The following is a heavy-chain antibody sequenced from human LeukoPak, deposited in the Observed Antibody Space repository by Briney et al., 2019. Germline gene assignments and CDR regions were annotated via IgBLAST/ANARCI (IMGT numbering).Heavy chain of an antibody. Sequence: GGSLRLSCAASGHTVDGNYMSWVRQAPGKGLEWVSLIYTGGSTYYADSVRGRFTISRDNSKNTLYLQMNSLRPEDTAVYYCARGFGKAAANVFGGYTMDVWGQGTTVTVSS. V-gene: IGHV3-66*02. CDR2: IYTGGST. D-gene: IGHD6-13*01. CDR3: ARGFGKAAANVFGGYTMDV. J-gene: IGHJ6*02. CDR1: GHTVDGNY.